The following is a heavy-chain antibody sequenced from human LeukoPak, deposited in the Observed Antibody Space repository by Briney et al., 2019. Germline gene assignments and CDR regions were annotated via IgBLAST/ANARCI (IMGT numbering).Heavy chain of an antibody. CDR3: ARHDRLGAKYTYGPMYY. Sequence: SETLSLTCTVSGGSISSSSYYWGWIRQPPGKGLEWIGSIYYSGSTYYNPSLKSRVTISVDTSKNQFSLKLSSVTAADTAVYYCARHDRLGAKYTYGPMYYWGQGTLVTVSS. CDR2: IYYSGST. CDR1: GGSISSSSYY. D-gene: IGHD5-18*01. J-gene: IGHJ4*02. V-gene: IGHV4-39*01.